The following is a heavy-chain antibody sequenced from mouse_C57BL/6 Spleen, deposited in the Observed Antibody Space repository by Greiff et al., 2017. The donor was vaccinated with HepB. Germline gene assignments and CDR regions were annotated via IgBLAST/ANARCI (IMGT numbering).Heavy chain of an antibody. CDR3: AKKRDTVRGDYAMDY. Sequence: VKLEESGPGLVQPSQSLSITCTVSGFSLTRYGVHWVRQSPGKGLEWLGVIWRGGSTDYNAAFMSRLSITKDNSKSQVFFKMSSLQADDTAIYYCAKKRDTVRGDYAMDYWGQGTSVTVSS. V-gene: IGHV2-5*01. J-gene: IGHJ4*01. D-gene: IGHD5-1-1*01. CDR1: GFSLTRYG. CDR2: IWRGGST.